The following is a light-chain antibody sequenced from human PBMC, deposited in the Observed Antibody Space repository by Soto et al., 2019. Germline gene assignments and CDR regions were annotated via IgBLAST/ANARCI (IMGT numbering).Light chain of an antibody. V-gene: IGLV2-23*01. Sequence: QSALTQPASVSGFPGQSITISCTGTSSDVGSYNLVSWYQQHPGKAPKLMIYEGSKRPSGVSNRFSGSKSGNTASLTISGLQAEDEADYYCCSYAGDVVFGGGTKLTVL. J-gene: IGLJ2*01. CDR2: EGS. CDR1: SSDVGSYNL. CDR3: CSYAGDVV.